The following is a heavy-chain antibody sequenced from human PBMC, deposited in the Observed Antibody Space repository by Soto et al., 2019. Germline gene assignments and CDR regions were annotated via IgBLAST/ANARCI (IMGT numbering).Heavy chain of an antibody. CDR3: ASQAFDY. Sequence: LRLSCAASGFTFSAYGLQWVRQAPGKGLEWLAFIWHDGSKKYYADSVGGRFTISRDNSKNTLYLQVNSLRAEDTAVYYCASQAFDYWGQGTLVTVSS. CDR2: IWHDGSKK. J-gene: IGHJ4*02. CDR1: GFTFSAYG. V-gene: IGHV3-33*01.